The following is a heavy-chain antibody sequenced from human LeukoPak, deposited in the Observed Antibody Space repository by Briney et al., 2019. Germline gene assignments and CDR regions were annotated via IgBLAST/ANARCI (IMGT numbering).Heavy chain of an antibody. J-gene: IGHJ4*02. D-gene: IGHD7-27*01. CDR1: GCSFTSYW. V-gene: IGHV5-51*01. Sequence: GESLKISCKGSGCSFTSYWIGWVRPMPGKGLEWMGIIYPGDSDTRYSPSFQGQVTISADKSISTAYLQWSSLKASDTAMYYCARHQLGITSANHFDYWGQGTLVTVSS. CDR3: ARHQLGITSANHFDY. CDR2: IYPGDSDT.